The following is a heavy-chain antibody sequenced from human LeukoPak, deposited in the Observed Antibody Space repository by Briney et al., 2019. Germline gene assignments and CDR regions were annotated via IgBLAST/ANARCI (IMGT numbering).Heavy chain of an antibody. D-gene: IGHD6-19*01. J-gene: IGHJ4*02. Sequence: PSETLSLTCAVYGGSFSGYYWSWIRQPPGKGLEWIGEINHSGSTNYNPSFKSRVTISVDTSKNQFSLKLSSVTAADTAVYYCARGRAGYSSGPPKYWGQGTLVTVSS. CDR3: ARGRAGYSSGPPKY. V-gene: IGHV4-34*01. CDR1: GGSFSGYY. CDR2: INHSGST.